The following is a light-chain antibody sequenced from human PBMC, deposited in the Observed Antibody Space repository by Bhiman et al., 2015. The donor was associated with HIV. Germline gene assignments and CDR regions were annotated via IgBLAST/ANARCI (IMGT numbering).Light chain of an antibody. V-gene: IGLV2-14*03. Sequence: QSALTQPASVSASPGQSIAISCTGTSSDVGAYTYVSWYQQHPGQAPKLMIYAVSNRPSGVSNRFSGSKSGNTASLTISGLQAEDEADYYCSSYTSSTGAFGGGTKLTVL. CDR1: SSDVGAYTY. CDR3: SSYTSSTGA. CDR2: AVS. J-gene: IGLJ2*01.